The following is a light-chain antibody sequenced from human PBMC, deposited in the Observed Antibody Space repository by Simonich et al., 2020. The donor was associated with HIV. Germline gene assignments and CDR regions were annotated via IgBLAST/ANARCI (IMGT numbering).Light chain of an antibody. CDR3: SSYTSSSPWV. V-gene: IGLV2-14*03. CDR1: SSDVGGYNY. CDR2: DVS. Sequence: QSALTQPASVSGSPGQSITISCTGTSSDVGGYNYVSWYQQHPVKAPKLIIYDVSNRPSGVSNRFSGSKSGNTASLTISGLQAEDEADYYCSSYTSSSPWVFGGGTKLTVL. J-gene: IGLJ3*02.